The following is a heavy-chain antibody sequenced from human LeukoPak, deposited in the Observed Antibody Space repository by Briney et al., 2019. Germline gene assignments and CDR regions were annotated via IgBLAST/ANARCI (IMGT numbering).Heavy chain of an antibody. V-gene: IGHV3-43D*03. J-gene: IGHJ4*02. CDR2: ISWDGGST. D-gene: IGHD2-15*01. Sequence: TGGSLRLSCAASGFTFDDYAMHWVRQAPGKGLEWVSLISWDGGSTYYADSVKGRFTISGDNSKNSLYLQMNSLRAEDTALYYCAIGRGYCSGGSCYSGGYWGQGTLVTVSS. CDR3: AIGRGYCSGGSCYSGGY. CDR1: GFTFDDYA.